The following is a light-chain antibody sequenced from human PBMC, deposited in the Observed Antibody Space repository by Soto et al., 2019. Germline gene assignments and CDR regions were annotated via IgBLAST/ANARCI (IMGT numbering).Light chain of an antibody. CDR2: EVS. J-gene: IGLJ1*01. CDR3: NSYTSSSTDV. CDR1: SSDVGGNNY. V-gene: IGLV2-14*01. Sequence: QSALTQPASVSGSPGQSITISCTGTSSDVGGNNYVSWYQHHPGRAPKLMIYEVSNRPSGVSNRFSGSKSANTASLTISGLQAEDEADYYCNSYTSSSTDVFGTGTKVTVL.